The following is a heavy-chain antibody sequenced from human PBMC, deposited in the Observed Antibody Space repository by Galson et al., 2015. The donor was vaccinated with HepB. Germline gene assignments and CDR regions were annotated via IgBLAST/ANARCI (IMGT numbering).Heavy chain of an antibody. Sequence: SVKVSCKASGYIFTSYFMHWVRQAPGQGLEWMGILNANGGYTNYAQMFQGRVTLTRDTSTSTVYMELSSLRSEDTAVYYCVRDRRIAAPGTRAFDIWGQGAMVTVSS. V-gene: IGHV1-46*01. CDR2: LNANGGYT. CDR1: GYIFTSYF. CDR3: VRDRRIAAPGTRAFDI. D-gene: IGHD6-13*01. J-gene: IGHJ3*02.